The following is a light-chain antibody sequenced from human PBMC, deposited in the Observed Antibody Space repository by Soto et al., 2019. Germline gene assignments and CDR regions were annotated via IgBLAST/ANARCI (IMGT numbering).Light chain of an antibody. V-gene: IGLV3-21*02. CDR3: QVWESGSDHPV. CDR2: DDR. J-gene: IGLJ3*02. CDR1: NIGTKS. Sequence: SYELTQPPSVSMAPGQTARFTCGGNNIGTKSVHWYQQKPGQAPVLVVYDDRDRPSGIPERFSGSNSGDTATLTISRVEAGDEADYYCQVWESGSDHPVFGGGTKLTVL.